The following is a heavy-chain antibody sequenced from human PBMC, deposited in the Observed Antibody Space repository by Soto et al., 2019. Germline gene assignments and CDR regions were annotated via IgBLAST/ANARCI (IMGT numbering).Heavy chain of an antibody. J-gene: IGHJ4*02. Sequence: QVQLVQSGAEVKKPGSSVKVSCKASGGTYSSYTISWVQQAPGQGLEWMGRIIPILGIANYAQKFQGSVTIAADKSTSTAYMELSSLRSEDTAVYYCASRYDGSDYWGQGTLVTVSS. CDR2: IIPILGIA. CDR3: ASRYDGSDY. D-gene: IGHD3-22*01. V-gene: IGHV1-69*02. CDR1: GGTYSSYT.